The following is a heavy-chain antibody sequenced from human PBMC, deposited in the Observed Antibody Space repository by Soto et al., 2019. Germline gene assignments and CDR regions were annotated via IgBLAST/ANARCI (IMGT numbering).Heavy chain of an antibody. Sequence: QIHLAQSGGEVKKPGASVKVSCKASGYTFSRHGITWVRQAPGQGLEWIGWISGYNENTEYAQKFQDRVTMTLDTSTNTAYLELGGLRSDDTAVFYCARDTHGDYDGYFSDYWGQGTLVTVSS. D-gene: IGHD4-17*01. J-gene: IGHJ4*02. CDR3: ARDTHGDYDGYFSDY. V-gene: IGHV1-18*01. CDR1: GYTFSRHG. CDR2: ISGYNENT.